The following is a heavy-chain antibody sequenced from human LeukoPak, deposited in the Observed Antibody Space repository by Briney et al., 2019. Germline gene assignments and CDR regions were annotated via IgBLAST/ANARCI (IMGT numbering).Heavy chain of an antibody. CDR1: GYTFTGYY. J-gene: IGHJ5*02. CDR2: IKPNSGGT. V-gene: IGHV1-2*02. D-gene: IGHD2-15*01. CDR3: ARGGPYCSGDSCYGNNWFDP. Sequence: ASVKVSCKASGYTFTGYYMHWVRQAPGQGLEWMGWIKPNSGGTNYAQKFQGRVTMTRDTSISTAYMELSRLRSDDTAVYYCARGGPYCSGDSCYGNNWFDPWGQGTLVTVSS.